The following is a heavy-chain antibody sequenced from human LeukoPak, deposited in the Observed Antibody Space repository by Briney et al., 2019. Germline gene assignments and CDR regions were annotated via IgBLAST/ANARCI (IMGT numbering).Heavy chain of an antibody. CDR3: ANREFHLWD. D-gene: IGHD3-10*01. J-gene: IGHJ4*02. Sequence: GGSLRLSCAASGFTFSSYEMNWVRQAPGKGLEWVAGISGSGFTTYYADSVKGRFTISRDNSKNTLYLQMNSLRAEDTAVYHCANREFHLWDWGQGTLVTVSS. CDR1: GFTFSSYE. CDR2: ISGSGFTT. V-gene: IGHV3-23*01.